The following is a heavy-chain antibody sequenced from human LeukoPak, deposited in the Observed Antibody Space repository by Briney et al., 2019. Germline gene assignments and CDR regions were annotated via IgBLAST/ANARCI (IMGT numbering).Heavy chain of an antibody. D-gene: IGHD6-19*01. V-gene: IGHV4-39*01. CDR1: GGSINRSSYY. Sequence: PSETLSLTCTVSGGSINRSSYYWGWIRQPPGKGLEWIGSIYYSGTTYYNPSLKSRVTISVDTSKNQFSLMLTSVTAADTAVYYCARPNSSGWFPYDYWGQGTLVTVSS. CDR3: ARPNSSGWFPYDY. J-gene: IGHJ4*02. CDR2: IYYSGTT.